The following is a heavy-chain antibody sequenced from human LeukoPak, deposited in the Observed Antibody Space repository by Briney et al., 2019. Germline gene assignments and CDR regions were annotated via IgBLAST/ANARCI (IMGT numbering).Heavy chain of an antibody. CDR2: ISWNSGSI. CDR3: AKDIGDYSSGWYSWFDP. CDR1: GFTFDDYA. V-gene: IGHV3-9*01. J-gene: IGHJ5*02. Sequence: GGSLRLSCAASGFTFDDYAMHWVRQAPGKGLEWVSGISWNSGSIGYADSVKGRFTISRDNAKNSLYLQMNSLRAEDTALYYCAKDIGDYSSGWYSWFDPWGQGTLVTVSS. D-gene: IGHD6-19*01.